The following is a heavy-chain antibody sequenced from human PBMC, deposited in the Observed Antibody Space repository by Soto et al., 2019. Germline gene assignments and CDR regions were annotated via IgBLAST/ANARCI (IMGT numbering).Heavy chain of an antibody. CDR1: GFTFGSYW. CDR2: INGDGSRT. V-gene: IGHV3-74*01. D-gene: IGHD3-10*01. CDR3: SRETLWFGESPKS. J-gene: IGHJ4*02. Sequence: EVQLVESGGGSVQTGGSLRISCAASGFTFGSYWMDWVRQAPGKGLEWVSRINGDGSRTTYADSVKGRFTVSRDNAGNTVYLQMNSLRADDTAVYYCSRETLWFGESPKSGGQGTLVTVSS.